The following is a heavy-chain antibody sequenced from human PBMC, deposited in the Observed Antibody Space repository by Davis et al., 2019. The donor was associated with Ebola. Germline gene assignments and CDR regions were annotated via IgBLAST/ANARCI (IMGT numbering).Heavy chain of an antibody. D-gene: IGHD4-17*01. Sequence: PSETLSLTCTVSGGSLSNYYWSWIRQPPGKGLEWIGFIYSGNTNYNSSLRSRVTMSTDTSKNQFSLILTSVTPADTAIYYCARRGQFDGDYGYYLDMGGHGTLVTVSS. V-gene: IGHV4-4*09. CDR1: GGSLSNYY. CDR2: IYSGNT. J-gene: IGHJ4*01. CDR3: ARRGQFDGDYGYYLDM.